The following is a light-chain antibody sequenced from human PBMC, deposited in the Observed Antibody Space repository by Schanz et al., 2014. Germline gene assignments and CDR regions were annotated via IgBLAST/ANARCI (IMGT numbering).Light chain of an antibody. V-gene: IGLV2-8*01. CDR3: QSYDSSLSGFVV. Sequence: QSALTQPPSASGSPGQSVTISCTGTSSDVGGYNYVSWYQQYPGKAPKLMIYEVTKRPSGVPDRFSGSKSGNTASLTVSGLQSEYESDYYCQSYDSSLSGFVVFGGGTKLTVL. CDR2: EVT. J-gene: IGLJ2*01. CDR1: SSDVGGYNY.